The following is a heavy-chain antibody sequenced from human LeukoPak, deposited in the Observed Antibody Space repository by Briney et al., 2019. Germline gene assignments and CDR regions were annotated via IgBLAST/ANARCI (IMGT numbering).Heavy chain of an antibody. CDR1: GYTFTSYD. J-gene: IGHJ5*02. D-gene: IGHD2/OR15-2a*01. V-gene: IGHV1-8*01. CDR2: MNPNSGNT. CDR3: ARERAVVGATTSWFDP. Sequence: ASVKVSCKASGYTFTSYDINWVRQATGQGLEWMGWMNPNSGNTGYAQKFQGRVTMTRNTSISTAYMGLSSLRSEDTAVYYCARERAVVGATTSWFDPWGQGTLVTVSS.